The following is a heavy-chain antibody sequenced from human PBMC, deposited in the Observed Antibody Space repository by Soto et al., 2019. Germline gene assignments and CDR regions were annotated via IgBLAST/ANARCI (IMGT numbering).Heavy chain of an antibody. V-gene: IGHV4-34*01. D-gene: IGHD3-22*01. J-gene: IGHJ6*02. CDR3: ARGSRHYYDSSGRTYYYYYGMDV. CDR1: GGPFSGYY. Sequence: PSETLSLTCAVYGGPFSGYYWSWIRQPPGKGLEWIGEINHSGSTNYNPSLKSRVTISVDTSKNQFSLKLSSVTAADTAVYYCARGSRHYYDSSGRTYYYYYGMDVWGQGTTVTVSS. CDR2: INHSGST.